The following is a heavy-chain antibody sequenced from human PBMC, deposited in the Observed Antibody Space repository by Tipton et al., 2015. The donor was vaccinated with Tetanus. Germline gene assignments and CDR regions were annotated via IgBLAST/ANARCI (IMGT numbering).Heavy chain of an antibody. CDR2: IYYSGYT. V-gene: IGHV4-39*01. CDR1: GGSLFSGSFY. J-gene: IGHJ4*02. Sequence: TLSLTCTVSGGSLFSGSFYWGWIRQPPGKGLEWVGSIYYSGYTYYKASLKSRLSLSVDTSKSQFSLSRRSVTAADTAVYYCTRLPRQWLAHGDYWGQGALVTVSS. CDR3: TRLPRQWLAHGDY. D-gene: IGHD6-19*01.